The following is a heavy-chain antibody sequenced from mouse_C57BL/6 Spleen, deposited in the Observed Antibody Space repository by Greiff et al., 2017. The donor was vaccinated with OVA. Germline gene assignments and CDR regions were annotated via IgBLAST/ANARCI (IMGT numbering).Heavy chain of an antibody. Sequence: QVQLKESGPGLVQPSQSLSITCTVSGFSLTSYGVHWVRQSPGKGLEWLGVIWRGGSADYNAAFMSRLSITKDNSKSQVFFKMNSLQADDTAIYYCAKKNGNYDAMDYWGQGTSVTVSS. CDR3: AKKNGNYDAMDY. J-gene: IGHJ4*01. D-gene: IGHD2-1*01. V-gene: IGHV2-5*01. CDR1: GFSLTSYG. CDR2: IWRGGSA.